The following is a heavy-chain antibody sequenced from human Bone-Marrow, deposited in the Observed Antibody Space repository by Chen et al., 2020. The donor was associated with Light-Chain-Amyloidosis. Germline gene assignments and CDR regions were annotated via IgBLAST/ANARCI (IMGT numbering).Heavy chain of an antibody. CDR3: ARRRDGYNFDY. CDR1: GFIFPNYW. CDR2: IYPDDSDA. J-gene: IGHJ4*02. V-gene: IGHV5-51*01. Sequence: EVQLEQSGPEVKKPGESLKIYGKGSGFIFPNYWIGFVRQMPGKGLEWMGVIYPDDSDARYSPSFEGQVTISADKSITTAYLQWRSLKASDTAMYYCARRRDGYNFDYWGQGTLVTVSS. D-gene: IGHD5-12*01.